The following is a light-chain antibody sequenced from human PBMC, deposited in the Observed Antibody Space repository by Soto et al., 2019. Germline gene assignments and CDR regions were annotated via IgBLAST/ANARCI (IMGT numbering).Light chain of an antibody. V-gene: IGLV1-51*01. CDR3: ATWDGSLPGEV. CDR2: DNN. J-gene: IGLJ2*01. CDR1: SSNIGNNY. Sequence: HSVLTQSPSVSAAPGQKVSISCSGSSSNIGNNYVSWYQQLPGTAPKLLIYDNNKRPSGIPDRFSGSKSGTSGTLDITGLQTEDEADYYCATWDGSLPGEVFGGGTKLTVL.